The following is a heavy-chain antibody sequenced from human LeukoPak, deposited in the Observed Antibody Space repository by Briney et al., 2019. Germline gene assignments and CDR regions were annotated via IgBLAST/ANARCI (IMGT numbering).Heavy chain of an antibody. D-gene: IGHD4-17*01. V-gene: IGHV3-48*04. CDR1: GFTFSRYS. CDR3: ARGFSDYGDYVPLGY. J-gene: IGHJ4*02. CDR2: ISSSSSTI. Sequence: QPGGSLRLSCAASGFTFSRYSMNWVRQAPGKGLEWVSYISSSSSTIYYADSVKGRFTISRDNTKNSLYLQVNSLRAEDTAVYYCARGFSDYGDYVPLGYWGQGTLVTVSS.